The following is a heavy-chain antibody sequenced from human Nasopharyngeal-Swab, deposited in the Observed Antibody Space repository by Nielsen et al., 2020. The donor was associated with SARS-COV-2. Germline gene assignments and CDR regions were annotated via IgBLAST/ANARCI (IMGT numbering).Heavy chain of an antibody. CDR3: ARNRQLDV. Sequence: GGSLRLSCRVSGLTLTTYAMHWLRHSPGKGLEWLTAFSHDGGRELFAYSVKGRFTISRDTWKNTMYLEMNSLRPDGTAVYYCARNRQLDVWGQGTKVTVSS. J-gene: IGHJ3*01. D-gene: IGHD3-16*02. CDR2: FSHDGGRE. CDR1: GLTLTTYA. V-gene: IGHV3-30-3*01.